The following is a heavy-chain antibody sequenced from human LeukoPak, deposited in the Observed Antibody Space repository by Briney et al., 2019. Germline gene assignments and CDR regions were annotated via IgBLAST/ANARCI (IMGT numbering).Heavy chain of an antibody. CDR3: ARHWEGVESDAFDI. J-gene: IGHJ3*02. CDR2: IRKDGSEK. Sequence: GGSLRLSCAASGFTFEIYWMSWVRQAPGKGLEWVANIRKDGSEKNYVDSVKGRFTISRDNAKNSLYLQMNSLRAYDTALYYCARHWEGVESDAFDIWGQGTMVTVSS. V-gene: IGHV3-7*04. CDR1: GFTFEIYW. D-gene: IGHD1-26*01.